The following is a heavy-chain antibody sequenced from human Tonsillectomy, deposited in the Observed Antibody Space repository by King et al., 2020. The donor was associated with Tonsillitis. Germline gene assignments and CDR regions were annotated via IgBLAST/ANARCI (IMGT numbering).Heavy chain of an antibody. J-gene: IGHJ6*03. CDR3: AREFRVVIGTKYYFYYMDV. CDR2: IKQDGRET. Sequence: EVQLVESGGGLVQPGGSLRVSCAASGFTFGSYWMSWVRQAPGEGLEWVANIKQDGRETYYLDSVEGPFTVSRDNAKKSLYLQMDSLRAEDTAVYYCAREFRVVIGTKYYFYYMDVWGKGTTVTVSS. D-gene: IGHD3-22*01. CDR1: GFTFGSYW. V-gene: IGHV3-7*01.